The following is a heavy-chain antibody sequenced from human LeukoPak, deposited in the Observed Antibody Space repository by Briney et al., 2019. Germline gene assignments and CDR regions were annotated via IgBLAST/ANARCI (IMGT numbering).Heavy chain of an antibody. CDR3: ATSDGSGY. Sequence: PGGSLRLSSAASGLTFNTYSMNWVRQAPGKGLEWVAYISRSSSVIYYADSVKGRFTISRDNAKNSLFLQMNSLRAEDTAVYYCATSDGSGYWGQGTLVTVSS. CDR2: ISRSSSVI. V-gene: IGHV3-48*01. CDR1: GLTFNTYS. D-gene: IGHD3-10*01. J-gene: IGHJ4*02.